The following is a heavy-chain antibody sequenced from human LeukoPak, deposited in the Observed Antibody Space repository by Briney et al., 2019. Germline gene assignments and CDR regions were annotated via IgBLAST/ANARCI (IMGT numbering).Heavy chain of an antibody. V-gene: IGHV1-18*01. CDR1: GYTFTTYG. Sequence: RASVKVSCKASGYTFTTYGISWVRQAPGQGLEWMGWISAYNGNTNYAQKFQGRVTVTTDTATSTAYMELRSLRSDDTAVYYCAIDSGSYHFDYWGQGTLVTDSS. CDR3: AIDSGSYHFDY. J-gene: IGHJ4*02. D-gene: IGHD1-26*01. CDR2: ISAYNGNT.